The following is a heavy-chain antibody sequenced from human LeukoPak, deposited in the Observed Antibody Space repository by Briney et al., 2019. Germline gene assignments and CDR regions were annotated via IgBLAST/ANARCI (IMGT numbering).Heavy chain of an antibody. D-gene: IGHD3-22*01. CDR1: GFTFSSYA. CDR2: ISGSGGST. CDR3: ASTGGHSSGYYYPGY. Sequence: PGGSLRLSCAASGFTFSSYAMSWVRQAPGEGLEWVSAISGSGGSTYYADSVKGRFTISRDNSKNTLYLQMNSLRAEDTAVYYCASTGGHSSGYYYPGYWGQGTLVTVSS. J-gene: IGHJ4*02. V-gene: IGHV3-23*01.